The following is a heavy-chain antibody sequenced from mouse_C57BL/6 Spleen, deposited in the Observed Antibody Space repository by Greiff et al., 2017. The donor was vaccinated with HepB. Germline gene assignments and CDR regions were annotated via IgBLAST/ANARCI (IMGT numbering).Heavy chain of an antibody. D-gene: IGHD4-1*02. Sequence: VKVVESGPGLVAPSQSLSITCTVSGFSLTSYGVHWVRQPPGKGLEWLVVIWSDGSTTYNSALKSRLSISKDNSKSQVFLKMNSLQTDDTAMYYCARHRSTGTDYAMDYWGQGTSVTVSS. CDR3: ARHRSTGTDYAMDY. CDR1: GFSLTSYG. V-gene: IGHV2-6-1*01. CDR2: IWSDGST. J-gene: IGHJ4*01.